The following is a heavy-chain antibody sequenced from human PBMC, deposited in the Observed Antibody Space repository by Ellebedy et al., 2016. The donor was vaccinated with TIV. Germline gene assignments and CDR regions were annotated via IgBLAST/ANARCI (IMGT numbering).Heavy chain of an antibody. D-gene: IGHD3-22*01. Sequence: PGGSLRLSCVASGFSFSSFVLHWVRQAPGKGLEWVAVISYDGTNKYYADSVRGRFTISRDDSKNTLYLHMNSLRAEDTAVYYCAREGTMIALQVFYFDYWGQGTLVTASS. CDR1: GFSFSSFV. V-gene: IGHV3-30-3*01. CDR3: AREGTMIALQVFYFDY. J-gene: IGHJ4*02. CDR2: ISYDGTNK.